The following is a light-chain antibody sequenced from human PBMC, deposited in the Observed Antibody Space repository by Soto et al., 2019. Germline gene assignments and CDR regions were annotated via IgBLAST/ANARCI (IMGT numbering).Light chain of an antibody. V-gene: IGLV2-14*01. Sequence: QSALTQPASVSGSPGQSITISCTGTRSDNGASNSVSWYQHLPGRSPTLIIYEATNRPSGVSERFSGSKAGDTASLTISGLQADDEAEYFCISYKTDDTFVVGSGTKVTVL. J-gene: IGLJ1*01. CDR1: RSDNGASNS. CDR2: EAT. CDR3: ISYKTDDTFV.